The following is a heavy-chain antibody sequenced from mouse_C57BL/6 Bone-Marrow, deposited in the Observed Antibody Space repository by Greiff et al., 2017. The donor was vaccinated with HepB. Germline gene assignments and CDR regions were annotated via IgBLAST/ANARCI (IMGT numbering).Heavy chain of an antibody. CDR1: GFTFSSYA. CDR2: ISSGGDYI. CDR3: TKTAQALYAMDY. D-gene: IGHD3-2*02. J-gene: IGHJ4*01. Sequence: EVKLIESGEGLVKPGGSLKLSCAASGFTFSSYAMSWVRQTPEKRLEWVAYISSGGDYIYYADTVKGRFTISRDNARNTLYLQMSSLKSEDTAMYYCTKTAQALYAMDYWGQGTSVTVSS. V-gene: IGHV5-9-1*02.